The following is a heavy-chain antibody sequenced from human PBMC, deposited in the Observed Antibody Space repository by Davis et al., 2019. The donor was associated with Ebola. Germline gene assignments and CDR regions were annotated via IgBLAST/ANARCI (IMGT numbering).Heavy chain of an antibody. J-gene: IGHJ5*02. CDR2: ISGSGGST. Sequence: GESLKISCAASGFTVSSNYMSWVRQAPGKGLEWVSAISGSGGSTYYADSVKGRFTISRDNSKNTLYLQMNSLRAEDTAVYYCARDSVDYYDSSDRGKWFDPWGQGTLVTVSS. V-gene: IGHV3-23*01. CDR3: ARDSVDYYDSSDRGKWFDP. CDR1: GFTVSSNY. D-gene: IGHD3-22*01.